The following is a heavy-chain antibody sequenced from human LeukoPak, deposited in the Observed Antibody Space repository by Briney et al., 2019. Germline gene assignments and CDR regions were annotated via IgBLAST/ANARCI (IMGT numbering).Heavy chain of an antibody. CDR2: INRSGSI. J-gene: IGHJ4*02. V-gene: IGHV4-34*01. CDR1: DGSVPSYY. D-gene: IGHD4-23*01. CDR3: ARDPTTVVTTPYYFDD. Sequence: SETLSLTCTVSDGSVPSYYWSWIRQPPGKGLEWIGEINRSGSIYYNPSLKSRLTISVDTSKNQFSLKLRSVTAADTAVYYCARDPTTVVTTPYYFDDWGQGTLVTVSS.